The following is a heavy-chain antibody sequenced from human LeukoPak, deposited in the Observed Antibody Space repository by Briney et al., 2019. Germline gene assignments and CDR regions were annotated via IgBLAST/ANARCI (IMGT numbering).Heavy chain of an antibody. V-gene: IGHV3-7*01. J-gene: IGHJ2*01. Sequence: GGSLRLSCAASGFTFSSYWMSWVRQAPGKGLEWVANIKQDGSEKYYVDSVKGRFTISRDNAKNSLYLQMNSLGAEDTAVYYCARDSLGYYDSSGYPNWYFDLWGRGTLVTVSS. CDR1: GFTFSSYW. CDR3: ARDSLGYYDSSGYPNWYFDL. CDR2: IKQDGSEK. D-gene: IGHD3-22*01.